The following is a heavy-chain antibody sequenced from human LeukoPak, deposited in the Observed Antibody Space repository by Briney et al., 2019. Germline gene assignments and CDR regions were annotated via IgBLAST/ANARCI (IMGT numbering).Heavy chain of an antibody. CDR3: ARDYGYYYGSGSSTGY. J-gene: IGHJ4*02. Sequence: ASVKVSCKASGYSFSAYYIHWVRQAPGQGLEWMGWINPNSGDTGSAQKFQGRVTVTRDTSISTAYMELSRLRSDDTAVYYCARDYGYYYGSGSSTGYWGQGTLVTVSS. CDR1: GYSFSAYY. CDR2: INPNSGDT. D-gene: IGHD3-10*01. V-gene: IGHV1-2*02.